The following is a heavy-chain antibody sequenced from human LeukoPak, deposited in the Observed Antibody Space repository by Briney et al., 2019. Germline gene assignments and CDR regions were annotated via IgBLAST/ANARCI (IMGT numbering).Heavy chain of an antibody. Sequence: ASVKVSCKAPGYTFTDYYLHWVRQAPGQGLEWMGWINPNSGATNYAQKFRGLVTMTRDTSISTAYMDLSRLRSVDTAVYYCATSFGFGELYFQHWGQGTLVIFSS. CDR1: GYTFTDYY. D-gene: IGHD3-10*01. CDR2: INPNSGAT. J-gene: IGHJ1*01. V-gene: IGHV1-2*04. CDR3: ATSFGFGELYFQH.